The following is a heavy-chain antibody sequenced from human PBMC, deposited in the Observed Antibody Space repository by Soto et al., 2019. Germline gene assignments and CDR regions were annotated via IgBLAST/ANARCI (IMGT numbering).Heavy chain of an antibody. V-gene: IGHV3-11*01. J-gene: IGHJ4*02. CDR3: ARDVNGPDY. CDR2: ISTSGSTT. CDR1: GFTFSDYY. Sequence: GGSLRLSCAASGFTFSDYYMTWIRQAPGKGLEWVSYISTSGSTTYYADSVRGRFTISRDNAKSSLDLQMDSLRAEDTAVYYCARDVNGPDYWGQGALVTVS.